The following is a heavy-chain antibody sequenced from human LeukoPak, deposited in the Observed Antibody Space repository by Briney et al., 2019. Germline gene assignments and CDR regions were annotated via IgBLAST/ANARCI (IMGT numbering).Heavy chain of an antibody. D-gene: IGHD1-26*01. CDR3: ARGHVVGAFDY. CDR2: ISYDGSNK. V-gene: IGHV3-30-3*01. CDR1: GFTFSSYA. J-gene: IGHJ4*02. Sequence: GGSLRLSCAASGFTFSSYAMHWVRQAPGKGLEWVAVISYDGSNKYYADSVKGRFTISRDNSKNTLYLQMNSLRAEDTAVYYCARGHVVGAFDYRGQGTLVTVSS.